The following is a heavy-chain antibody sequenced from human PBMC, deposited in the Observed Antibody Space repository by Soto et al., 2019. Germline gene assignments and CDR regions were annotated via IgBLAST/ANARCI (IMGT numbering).Heavy chain of an antibody. Sequence: QVQLQQWGAGLLKPSETLSLTCAVYGGSFSGYYWSWIRQPPGKGLEWIGEINHSGSTNYNPSLKNRVTISVDPSNNQFSLKLSSVTAADTAVYYCARGLRLELRGGWFDPWGQGTLVTVSS. D-gene: IGHD1-7*01. CDR2: INHSGST. V-gene: IGHV4-34*01. CDR3: ARGLRLELRGGWFDP. J-gene: IGHJ5*02. CDR1: GGSFSGYY.